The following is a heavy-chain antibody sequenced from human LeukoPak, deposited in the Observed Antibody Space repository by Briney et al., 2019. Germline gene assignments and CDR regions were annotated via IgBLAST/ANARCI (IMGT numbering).Heavy chain of an antibody. CDR2: INHSGST. CDR3: ARDRDTDDV. CDR1: GGSFSGYY. Sequence: SETLSLTCAVYGGSFSGYYWSWIRQPPGKGLEWIGEINHSGSTNYNPSLKSRVTISVDTSKNQFSLKLSSVTAADTAVYYCARDRDTDDVWGQGTLVTVSS. J-gene: IGHJ4*02. D-gene: IGHD5-18*01. V-gene: IGHV4-34*01.